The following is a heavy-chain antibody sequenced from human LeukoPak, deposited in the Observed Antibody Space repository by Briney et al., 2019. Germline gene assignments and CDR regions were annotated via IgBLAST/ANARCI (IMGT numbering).Heavy chain of an antibody. Sequence: SETLSLTCAVYGGSFSGYYWSWIRQPPGKGLEWIGEINDGGSTNCNPSLKSRVTISVDTSKNQFSLKLSSVTAADTAVYYCARVIDYDSSSHYLGYWGQGTLVTVSS. D-gene: IGHD3-22*01. V-gene: IGHV4-34*01. J-gene: IGHJ4*02. CDR3: ARVIDYDSSSHYLGY. CDR1: GGSFSGYY. CDR2: INDGGST.